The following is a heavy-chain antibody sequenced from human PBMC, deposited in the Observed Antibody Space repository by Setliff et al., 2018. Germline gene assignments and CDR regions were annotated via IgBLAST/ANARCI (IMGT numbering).Heavy chain of an antibody. V-gene: IGHV4-34*01. CDR2: INHRGST. CDR1: GGTFSDYY. D-gene: IGHD2-15*01. J-gene: IGHJ4*02. Sequence: SETLSLTCAAYGGTFSDYYWTWIRQPPGKGLEWIGEINHRGSTNYNPSLKSRATISIDTSKDQFSLKLISMSAADTAVFFCAGGRNIVSRLLDSWGQGALVTVSS. CDR3: AGGRNIVSRLLDS.